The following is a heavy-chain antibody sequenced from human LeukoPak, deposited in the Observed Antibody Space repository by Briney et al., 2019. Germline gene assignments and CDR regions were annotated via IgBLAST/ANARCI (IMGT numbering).Heavy chain of an antibody. J-gene: IGHJ3*02. D-gene: IGHD4-17*01. CDR1: GFTFSSYG. CDR2: IRYDGSNK. Sequence: GGSLRLSCAASGFTFSSYGMHCVRQAPGKGLEWVAFIRYDGSNKYYADSVKGRFTISRDNSKNTLYLQMNSLRAEDTAVYYCAKTYGDYAYDAFDIWGQGTMVTVSS. V-gene: IGHV3-30*02. CDR3: AKTYGDYAYDAFDI.